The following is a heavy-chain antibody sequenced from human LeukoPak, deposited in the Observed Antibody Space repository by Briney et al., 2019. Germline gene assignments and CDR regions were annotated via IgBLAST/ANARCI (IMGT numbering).Heavy chain of an antibody. J-gene: IGHJ1*01. V-gene: IGHV3-21*01. Sequence: GGSLRLSCAACGFAFSSYTMNWARQAPGKGLEWVASINRGGTSTHYAFSVKGRFTISRDNAKNSLYLQMNSLRAEDTAVYYCASPQRYYDSSGYRAEYFQHWGQGTLVTVSS. CDR1: GFAFSSYT. CDR2: INRGGTST. D-gene: IGHD3-22*01. CDR3: ASPQRYYDSSGYRAEYFQH.